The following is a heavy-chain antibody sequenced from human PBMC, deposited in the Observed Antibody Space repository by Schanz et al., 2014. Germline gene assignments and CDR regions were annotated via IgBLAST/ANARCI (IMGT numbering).Heavy chain of an antibody. V-gene: IGHV4-4*02. Sequence: QVQLQESGPGLVKPSGTLSLTCAVSGVSISSTNWWHWVRQSPGKGLEWLGEIINDGRTNYNPTLGRRVPIPLDKSENQFSLELTSVTAADTALYFCARVKQGCSDTSCVLDPWGQGTLVTVSS. J-gene: IGHJ5*02. CDR2: IINDGRT. CDR1: GVSISSTNW. CDR3: ARVKQGCSDTSCVLDP. D-gene: IGHD2-2*01.